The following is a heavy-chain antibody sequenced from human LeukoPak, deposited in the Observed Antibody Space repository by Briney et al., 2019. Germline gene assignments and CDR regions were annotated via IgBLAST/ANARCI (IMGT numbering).Heavy chain of an antibody. J-gene: IGHJ5*02. CDR1: GYTFTSYA. Sequence: ASVKVSCKASGYTFTSYAMHWVRQAPGQRLEWMGWINAGNGNTKYSQEFQGRVAITRDTSASTAYMELSSLRSEDMAVYYCARETGGGYYDSSGYLPYNWFDPWGQGTLVTVSS. V-gene: IGHV1-3*03. D-gene: IGHD3-22*01. CDR2: INAGNGNT. CDR3: ARETGGGYYDSSGYLPYNWFDP.